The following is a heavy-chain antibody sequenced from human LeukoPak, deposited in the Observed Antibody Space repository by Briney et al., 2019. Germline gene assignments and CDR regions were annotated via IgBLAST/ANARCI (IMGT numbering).Heavy chain of an antibody. D-gene: IGHD6-19*01. CDR3: AREIVAGAFDS. Sequence: PGRSLSLSCAVSGFSVNIYYISWIRHPPGKGLEGGSDIGSSDSRVAYGDSVRGRFTISRDFASNSLSLEMNSLEVEDTAVYYCAREIVAGAFDSWGQGTLVTVSS. V-gene: IGHV3-11*01. CDR1: GFSVNIYY. CDR2: IGSSDSRV. J-gene: IGHJ4*02.